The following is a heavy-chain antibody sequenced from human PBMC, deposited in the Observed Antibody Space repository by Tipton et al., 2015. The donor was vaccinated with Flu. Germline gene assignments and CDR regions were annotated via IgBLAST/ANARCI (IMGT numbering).Heavy chain of an antibody. CDR2: IYYSGST. V-gene: IGHV4-39*07. Sequence: TLSLTCAVPGGSISTNDYYWGWIRQPPGKGLEWIGSIYYSGSTYYNPSLKSRVTISIDTYNNKFSLKLTSVTAADTAVYYCAREPTYCDILTGYSRRVWYFDLWGRGTLVPVSS. CDR1: GGSISTNDYY. D-gene: IGHD3-9*01. CDR3: AREPTYCDILTGYSRRVWYFDL. J-gene: IGHJ2*01.